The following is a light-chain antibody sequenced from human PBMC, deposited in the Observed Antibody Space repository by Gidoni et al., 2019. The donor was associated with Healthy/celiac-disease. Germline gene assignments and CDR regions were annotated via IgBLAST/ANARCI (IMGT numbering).Light chain of an antibody. J-gene: IGKJ2*04. CDR3: QQYGSSPMCS. Sequence: ELVLTQSAGTLSLSPGERANLSCRASQSVSSSYLAWYQQKPCQAPRLLTYGASSRGTGIPEKVSGRWAGTDFTLTISRLEPEDFAVYYCQQYGSSPMCSFGQGTKLEIK. V-gene: IGKV3-20*01. CDR2: GAS. CDR1: QSVSSSY.